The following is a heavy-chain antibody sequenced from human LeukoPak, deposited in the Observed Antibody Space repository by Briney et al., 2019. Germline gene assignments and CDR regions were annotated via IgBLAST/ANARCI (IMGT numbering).Heavy chain of an antibody. J-gene: IGHJ4*02. D-gene: IGHD2/OR15-2a*01. Sequence: GGSLRLSCAASGFTFSNYGMHWVRQAPSKGLEWVALIWYDGSNKYYTDSVKGRLTISRDNSKDTLFLQMNSLRAEDTAVYYCAREGPRGNSQFDYWGQGTLVTVSS. CDR1: GFTFSNYG. CDR3: AREGPRGNSQFDY. CDR2: IWYDGSNK. V-gene: IGHV3-33*01.